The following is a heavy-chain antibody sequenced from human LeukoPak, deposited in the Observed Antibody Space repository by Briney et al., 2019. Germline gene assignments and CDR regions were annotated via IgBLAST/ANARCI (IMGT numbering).Heavy chain of an antibody. D-gene: IGHD3-3*01. CDR2: ISSSSSYI. Sequence: GGSLRLSCAASGFTFSSYSMNWVRQAPGKGLEWVSSISSSSSYIYYADSVKGRFTISRDNAKNSLYLQMNSLRAEDTAVYYCARRYNGQLDYDFWSGKQPIDYWGQGTLVTVSS. V-gene: IGHV3-21*01. CDR3: ARRYNGQLDYDFWSGKQPIDY. CDR1: GFTFSSYS. J-gene: IGHJ4*02.